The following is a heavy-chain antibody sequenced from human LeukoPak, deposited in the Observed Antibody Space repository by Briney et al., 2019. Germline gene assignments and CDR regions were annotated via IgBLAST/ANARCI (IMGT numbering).Heavy chain of an antibody. CDR2: ARNKANSYGT. CDR1: GFSFSDHF. D-gene: IGHD3-16*01. V-gene: IGHV3-72*01. CDR3: TRAFWGSFDY. J-gene: IGHJ4*02. Sequence: GGSLRLSCAGSGFSFSDHFMDWVRQAPGKGLEWVGRARNKANSYGTEYAASVKGRFTISRDDAKNSLYLHMNSLQTEDTGVYYCTRAFWGSFDYCGQGSLVTVSS.